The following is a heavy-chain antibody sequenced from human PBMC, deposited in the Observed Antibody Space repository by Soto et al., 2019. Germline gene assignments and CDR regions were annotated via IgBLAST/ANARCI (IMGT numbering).Heavy chain of an antibody. V-gene: IGHV1-24*01. CDR2: INPGDGDT. CDR3: ARGRALGYCSSTSCYTAFDI. D-gene: IGHD2-2*02. CDR1: GYTLTELS. J-gene: IGHJ3*02. Sequence: GASVKVSCKVSGYTLTELSMHWVRQAPGKGLEWMGVINPGDGDTSYAQKFQGRVTMTRDTSTSTAYMELSSLRSEDTAVYYCARGRALGYCSSTSCYTAFDIWGQGTMVTVSS.